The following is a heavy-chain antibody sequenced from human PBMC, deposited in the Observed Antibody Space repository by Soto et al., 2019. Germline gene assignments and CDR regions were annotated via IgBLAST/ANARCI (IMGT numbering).Heavy chain of an antibody. CDR3: ARGIVVVPAAIPVDTWFDP. CDR1: GGTFSSYA. J-gene: IGHJ5*02. D-gene: IGHD2-2*02. CDR2: IIPIFGTA. V-gene: IGHV1-69*13. Sequence: VKVSCKASGGTFSSYAISWVRQAPGQGLEWMGGIIPIFGTANYAQKFQGRVTITADESTSTAYMELSSLRSEDTAVYYCARGIVVVPAAIPVDTWFDPWGQGTLVTVSS.